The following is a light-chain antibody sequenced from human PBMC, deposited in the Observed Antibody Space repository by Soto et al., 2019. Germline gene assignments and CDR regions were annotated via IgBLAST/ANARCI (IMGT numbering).Light chain of an antibody. CDR3: CSYAGSR. J-gene: IGLJ2*01. CDR1: SSDVGSYNL. CDR2: EVS. Sequence: QPVSVSGSPGQSITISCTGTSSDVGSYNLVSWYQQHPGKAPKLMIYEVSKRPSGVSNRFSGSKSGNTASLTISGLQAEDEADYYCCSYAGSRLGGGTKLTVL. V-gene: IGLV2-23*02.